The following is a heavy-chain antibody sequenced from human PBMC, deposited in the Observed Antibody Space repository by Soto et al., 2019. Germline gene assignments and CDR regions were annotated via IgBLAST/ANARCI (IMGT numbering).Heavy chain of an antibody. CDR2: ISAYNGNT. J-gene: IGHJ5*02. D-gene: IGHD2-15*01. Sequence: QVPLVQSGAEVKKPGASVKVSCKASGYTFTSYGISWVRQAPGQGLEWMGWISAYNGNTNYAQKLQGRVTMTTDTSTSTAYMELRSLRSDDTAVYYCANPSGDCSGGSCYYWFDPWGQGTLVTVSS. CDR1: GYTFTSYG. V-gene: IGHV1-18*01. CDR3: ANPSGDCSGGSCYYWFDP.